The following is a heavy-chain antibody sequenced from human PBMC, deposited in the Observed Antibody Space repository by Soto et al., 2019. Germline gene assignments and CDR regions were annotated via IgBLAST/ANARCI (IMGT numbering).Heavy chain of an antibody. Sequence: QLQLQESGSGLVKPSQTLSLTCSVSGASISSGGYSWNWIRQPPGKGLEWIGYIYHSGSTYYNPSLKSRITIPVDKSKNQFSLKLSSVTAADTAGYYCARDDFNGYFFDIWGQGTMVTVSS. CDR3: ARDDFNGYFFDI. D-gene: IGHD5-18*01. V-gene: IGHV4-30-2*01. J-gene: IGHJ3*02. CDR2: IYHSGST. CDR1: GASISSGGYS.